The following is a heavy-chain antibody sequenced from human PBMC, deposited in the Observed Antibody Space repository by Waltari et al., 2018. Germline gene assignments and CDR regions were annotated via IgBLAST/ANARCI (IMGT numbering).Heavy chain of an antibody. D-gene: IGHD3-16*02. CDR2: INHSEST. V-gene: IGHV4-34*01. J-gene: IGHJ4*02. CDR1: GGSFSGYY. Sequence: QVQLQQWGAGLLKPSETLSLTCAVYGGSFSGYYWSWIRQPPGKGLEWIGEINHSESTNYNPSLKSRVTIAVETSKNQFSLKLSSVTAADTAVYYCARGSLRSRQYYFDYWGQGTLVTVSS. CDR3: ARGSLRSRQYYFDY.